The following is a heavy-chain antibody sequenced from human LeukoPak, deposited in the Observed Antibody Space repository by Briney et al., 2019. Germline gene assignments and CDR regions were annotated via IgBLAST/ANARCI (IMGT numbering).Heavy chain of an antibody. Sequence: ASVKVSCKASGYTFTSYGISWVRQAPGQGLEWMGIINPSGGSTSYAQKFQGRVTMTRDTSTSTVYMELSSLRSEDTAVYYCARIYSGYDYALDYWGQGTLVTVSS. CDR1: GYTFTSYG. V-gene: IGHV1-46*01. CDR3: ARIYSGYDYALDY. CDR2: INPSGGST. D-gene: IGHD5-12*01. J-gene: IGHJ4*02.